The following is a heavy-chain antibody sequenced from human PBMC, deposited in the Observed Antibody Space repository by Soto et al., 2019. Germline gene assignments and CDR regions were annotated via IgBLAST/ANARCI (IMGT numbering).Heavy chain of an antibody. D-gene: IGHD3-22*01. J-gene: IGHJ4*02. Sequence: GGSLRLSCAASGFTFSSYAMSWVRQAPGKGLEWVSAISGSGGSTYYADSVKGRFTISRDNSKNTLYLQMNSLRAEDTAVYDCAKEYDSSGYYKGYYFDYWGQGTLVTVSS. V-gene: IGHV3-23*01. CDR3: AKEYDSSGYYKGYYFDY. CDR1: GFTFSSYA. CDR2: ISGSGGST.